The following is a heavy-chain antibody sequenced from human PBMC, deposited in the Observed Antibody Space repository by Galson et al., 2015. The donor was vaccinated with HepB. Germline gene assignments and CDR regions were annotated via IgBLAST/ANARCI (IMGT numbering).Heavy chain of an antibody. Sequence: SLRLSCAASGFTFSSYSMNWVRQAPGKGLEWVSSISSSSSYIYYADSVKGRFTISRDNAKNSLYLQMNSLRAEDTAVYYCARDLLLSGWYDPPGDYWGQGTLVTVSS. CDR2: ISSSSSYI. J-gene: IGHJ4*02. CDR3: ARDLLLSGWYDPPGDY. V-gene: IGHV3-21*01. CDR1: GFTFSSYS. D-gene: IGHD6-19*01.